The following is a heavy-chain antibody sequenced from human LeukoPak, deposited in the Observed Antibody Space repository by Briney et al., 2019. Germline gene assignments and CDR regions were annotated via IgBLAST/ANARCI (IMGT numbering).Heavy chain of an antibody. J-gene: IGHJ4*02. D-gene: IGHD3-9*01. CDR3: ARDAGRYFDWLGY. CDR2: IWYDGSNK. CDR1: GFTFSSYG. V-gene: IGHV3-33*01. Sequence: SGGSLRLSCAASGFTFSSYGMHCVRQAPGKGLEWVAVIWYDGSNKYYADSVKGRFTISRDNSKNTLYLQMNSLRAEDTAVYYCARDAGRYFDWLGYWGQGTLVTVSS.